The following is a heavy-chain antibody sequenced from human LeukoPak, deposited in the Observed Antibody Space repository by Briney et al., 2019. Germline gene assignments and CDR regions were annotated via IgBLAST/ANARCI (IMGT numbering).Heavy chain of an antibody. CDR3: ARDSHDILTGYYDWFDP. D-gene: IGHD3-9*01. V-gene: IGHV1-2*02. CDR2: INPNSGGT. CDR1: GYTFTGYY. J-gene: IGHJ5*02. Sequence: ASVKVSCKASGYTFTGYYMHWVRQAPGQGLEWMGWINPNSGGTNYAQKFQGRVTMTRDTSISTAYMELSRLRSDDTAVYYCARDSHDILTGYYDWFDPWGQGTLVAVSS.